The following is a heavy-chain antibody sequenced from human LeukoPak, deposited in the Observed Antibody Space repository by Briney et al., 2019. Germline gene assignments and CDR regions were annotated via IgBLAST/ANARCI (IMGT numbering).Heavy chain of an antibody. D-gene: IGHD3-3*01. Sequence: SETLSLTCAVYGGSLSGYYWSWIRQPPGKGLEWIGEINHSGSTNYNPSLKSRVTISVDTSKNQFSLKLSSVTAADTAVYYCARAPYYDFWSGYFSDAFDIWGQGTMVTVSS. CDR1: GGSLSGYY. CDR2: INHSGST. CDR3: ARAPYYDFWSGYFSDAFDI. V-gene: IGHV4-34*01. J-gene: IGHJ3*02.